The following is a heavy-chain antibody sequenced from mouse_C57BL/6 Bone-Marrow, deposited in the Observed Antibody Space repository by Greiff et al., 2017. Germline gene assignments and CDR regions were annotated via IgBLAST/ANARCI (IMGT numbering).Heavy chain of an antibody. CDR2: IWSGGST. Sequence: QVQLKESGPGLVQPSQRLSITCTVSGFSLTSYGVHWVRQSPGKGLEWLGVIWSGGSTDYNAAFISRLSISKDNSKSQVFFKMNSLQADDTAIYYCASLIYYDFLYYAMDYWGQGTSVTVSS. V-gene: IGHV2-2*01. J-gene: IGHJ4*01. CDR1: GFSLTSYG. D-gene: IGHD2-4*01. CDR3: ASLIYYDFLYYAMDY.